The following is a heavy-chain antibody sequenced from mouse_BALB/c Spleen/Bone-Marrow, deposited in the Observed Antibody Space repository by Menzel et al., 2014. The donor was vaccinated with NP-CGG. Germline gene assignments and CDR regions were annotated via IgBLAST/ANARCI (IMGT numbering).Heavy chain of an antibody. D-gene: IGHD1-2*01. CDR2: IDPANGNT. Sequence: EVKLMESGAELVKPGASVKLSCTVSGFNIRDTYMHWVKQRPEQGLEWNGRIDPANGNTKYDPKFQGKATITADTSSNTAYLQLSSLTSEDTAVYYCASATTATFYAIDYWGQGTSVTVSS. CDR3: ASATTATFYAIDY. J-gene: IGHJ4*01. CDR1: GFNIRDTY. V-gene: IGHV14-3*02.